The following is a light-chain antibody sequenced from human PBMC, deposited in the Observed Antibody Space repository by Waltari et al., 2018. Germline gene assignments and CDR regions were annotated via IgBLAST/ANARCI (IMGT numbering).Light chain of an antibody. CDR1: QSLLSNADNKNY. J-gene: IGKJ3*01. Sequence: DIVMTQSPDSLAVSLGERATIKCKSSQSLLSNADNKNYLAWFQQKPGQPPKLLIYWAFIRESGVPDRFSGGGSGTDFTLTISSLQPEDYATYYCQQSYNTPFTFGPGTKVDIK. V-gene: IGKV4-1*01. CDR2: WAF. CDR3: QQSYNTPFT.